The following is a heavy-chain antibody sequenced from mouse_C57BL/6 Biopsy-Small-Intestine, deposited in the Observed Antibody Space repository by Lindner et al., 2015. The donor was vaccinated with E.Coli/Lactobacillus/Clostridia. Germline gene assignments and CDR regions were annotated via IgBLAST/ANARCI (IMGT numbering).Heavy chain of an antibody. CDR3: ARSTVVAPFAY. Sequence: VQLQESGPELVKPGASVKISCKASGYAFSSSWMNWVKQRPGKGLEWIGRIYPGDGDTSYNGKFKGKATLTADKSSSTAYMQLSSLTSEDSAVYFCARSTVVAPFAYWGQGTLVTVSA. J-gene: IGHJ3*01. CDR1: GYAFSSSW. V-gene: IGHV1-82*01. D-gene: IGHD1-1*01. CDR2: IYPGDGDT.